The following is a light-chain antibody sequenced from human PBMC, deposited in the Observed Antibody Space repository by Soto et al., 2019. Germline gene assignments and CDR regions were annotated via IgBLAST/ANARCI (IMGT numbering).Light chain of an antibody. CDR1: SSDVGSYNL. V-gene: IGLV2-23*01. CDR2: EGS. J-gene: IGLJ2*01. Sequence: QSGLTLPASGRRTPGKSITISCTGTSSDVGSYNLVSWYQQHPGKAPNLMIYEGSKRPSGVSNRFSGSKSGNTASLTISGLQAEDEAYYYCCSYAGSNLVFGGGSKVTLL. CDR3: CSYAGSNLV.